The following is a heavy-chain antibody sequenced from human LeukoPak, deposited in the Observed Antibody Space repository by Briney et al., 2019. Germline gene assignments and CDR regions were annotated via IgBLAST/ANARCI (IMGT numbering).Heavy chain of an antibody. CDR2: IFYSGHT. CDR3: ARDTDRRSSPGSWFDP. D-gene: IGHD2-15*01. CDR1: GGSITSHS. J-gene: IGHJ5*02. V-gene: IGHV4-59*11. Sequence: SETLSLTCAVSGGSITSHSWSWIRQPPGKGLEWIGYIFYSGHTNYNPSLRSRVTISVDTSKTQFSLRLSSVTAADTAVYYCARDTDRRSSPGSWFDPWGQGTLVTVSS.